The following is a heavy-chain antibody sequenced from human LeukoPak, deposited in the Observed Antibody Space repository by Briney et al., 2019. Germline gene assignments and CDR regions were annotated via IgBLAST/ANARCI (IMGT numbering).Heavy chain of an antibody. CDR3: AREGSTKATSGGLFSHWFDP. CDR2: IFYSGIT. Sequence: SETLSLTCAVYGGSFSGYYWGWIRQPPGRGLEWIGSIFYSGITYYKPSLKRRVTVSVDTSKNQFSLKLSSVTAADTAIYYCAREGSTKATSGGLFSHWFDPWGQGTLVIVSS. J-gene: IGHJ5*02. CDR1: GGSFSGYY. D-gene: IGHD6-13*01. V-gene: IGHV4-34*12.